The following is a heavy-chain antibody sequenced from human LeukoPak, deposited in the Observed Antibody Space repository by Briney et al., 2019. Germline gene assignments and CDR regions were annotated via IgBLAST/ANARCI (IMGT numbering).Heavy chain of an antibody. Sequence: GASVKVSCKASGYTFTGYYMHWLRQAPGQGLEWMGWINPNSGGTNYAQKFQGRVTMTRDTSISTAYMELSRLRSDDTAVYYCARVDTAMVTWFWFDPWGQGTLVTVSS. V-gene: IGHV1-2*02. CDR2: INPNSGGT. CDR3: ARVDTAMVTWFWFDP. CDR1: GYTFTGYY. J-gene: IGHJ5*02. D-gene: IGHD5-18*01.